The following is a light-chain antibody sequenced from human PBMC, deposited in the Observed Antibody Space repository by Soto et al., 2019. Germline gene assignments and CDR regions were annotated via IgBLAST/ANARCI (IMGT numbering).Light chain of an antibody. Sequence: QSALTQPPSASGSPGQSVTISCTGTSSDVGGYNYVSWYQQHPGKAPKLMIYDVSKRPSGVPDRFSGSKSGNTASLTVSGLQAEDEADYYCSSHAGSSVLFGVGTKLTVL. CDR3: SSHAGSSVL. CDR2: DVS. CDR1: SSDVGGYNY. V-gene: IGLV2-8*01. J-gene: IGLJ2*01.